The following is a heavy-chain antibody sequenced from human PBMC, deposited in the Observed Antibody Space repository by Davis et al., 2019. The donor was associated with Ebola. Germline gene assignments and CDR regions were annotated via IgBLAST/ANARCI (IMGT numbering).Heavy chain of an antibody. CDR3: ARERYSTGWYRGMDV. D-gene: IGHD6-19*01. J-gene: IGHJ6*02. V-gene: IGHV4-59*01. Sequence: SATLSLTCNVSGGSISSDFWTWIRQPPGKGLDWIGYVYYSGSTNYNPSLKSRVTISVDTSKNQFSLKMTSVTAADTAVYYCARERYSTGWYRGMDVWGQGTTVTVSS. CDR2: VYYSGST. CDR1: GGSISSDF.